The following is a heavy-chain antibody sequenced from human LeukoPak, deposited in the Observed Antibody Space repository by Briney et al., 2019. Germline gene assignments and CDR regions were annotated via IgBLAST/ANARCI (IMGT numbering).Heavy chain of an antibody. V-gene: IGHV3-21*01. Sequence: PGGSLRLSCAASGFTFSSYSMNWVRQAPGKGLEWVSSISSSSSYIYYADSVKGRFTISRDNAKNPLYLQMNSLRAEDTAVYYCAREAGDYYYYYMDVWGKGTTVTVSS. CDR2: ISSSSSYI. CDR1: GFTFSSYS. D-gene: IGHD7-27*01. CDR3: AREAGDYYYYYMDV. J-gene: IGHJ6*03.